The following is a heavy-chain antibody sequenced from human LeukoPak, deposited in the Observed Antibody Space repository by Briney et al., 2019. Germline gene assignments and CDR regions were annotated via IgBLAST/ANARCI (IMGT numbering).Heavy chain of an antibody. D-gene: IGHD4-17*01. V-gene: IGHV4-38-2*02. CDR1: SYSISNSLY. CDR2: IYRSGST. J-gene: IGHJ6*03. CDR3: ARGTYGYYMDV. Sequence: SETLSLTCSGSSYSISNSLYWGWLRQPPGKGLEWIGSIYRSGSTFYNPSLKSRVTISLDTSKNQFSLKLSSVTAADTAVYFCARGTYGYYMDVWGKGTTVTVSS.